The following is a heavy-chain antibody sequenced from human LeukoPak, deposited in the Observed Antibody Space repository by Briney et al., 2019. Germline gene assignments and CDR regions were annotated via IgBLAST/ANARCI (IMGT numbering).Heavy chain of an antibody. J-gene: IGHJ4*02. D-gene: IGHD5-24*01. CDR1: GGTFSSYA. CDR2: IIPIFGTA. V-gene: IGHV1-69*01. CDR3: ARDVEMAKFAHFDY. Sequence: GSSVKVSCKASGGTFSSYAISWVRQAPGQGLEWMGGIIPIFGTANYAQKFQGRVTITADESTSTAYMELSSLRSEDTAVYYCARDVEMAKFAHFDYWGQGTLVTVSS.